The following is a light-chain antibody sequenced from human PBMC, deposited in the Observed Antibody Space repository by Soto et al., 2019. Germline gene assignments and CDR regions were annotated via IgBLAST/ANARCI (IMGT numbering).Light chain of an antibody. CDR2: EVS. J-gene: IGLJ1*01. V-gene: IGLV2-14*03. CDR1: SSDVGGYKH. Sequence: QSALTQPASVSGSPGQSITISCTGISSDVGGYKHVSWFQQYPGKAPKLLISEVSHRPSGVSIRFSGSKSDNTASLTISGLQAEDEADYYCSSYTSDRGQVFGTGTKVTVL. CDR3: SSYTSDRGQV.